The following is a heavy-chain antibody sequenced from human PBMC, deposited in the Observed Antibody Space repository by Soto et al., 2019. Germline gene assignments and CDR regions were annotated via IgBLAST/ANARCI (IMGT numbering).Heavy chain of an antibody. CDR2: IHPSGST. V-gene: IGHV4-30-2*01. CDR3: AGYYYHSGIATHY. J-gene: IGHJ4*02. CDR1: GGSITNGGYS. D-gene: IGHD3-10*01. Sequence: QLQLQESGSGLVKPSQTLSLTCAVSGGSITNGGYSWSWIRHPPGKGLEWIGFIHPSGSTYYNTSLKSRVTISIDRSKNQFSLELPSVTAAATAVYYCAGYYYHSGIATHYWGQGTLVTVSS.